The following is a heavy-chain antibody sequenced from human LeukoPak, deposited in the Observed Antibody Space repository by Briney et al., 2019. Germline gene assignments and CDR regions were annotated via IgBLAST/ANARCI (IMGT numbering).Heavy chain of an antibody. CDR2: ISGSGGST. Sequence: GGSLRLSCAASGFTFSSYAMSWVRQAPGKGLEWVSAISGSGGSTYCADSVKGRFTISRDNSKNTLYLQMNSLRAEDTAVYYCAKVSRGAGLSDYWGQGTLVTVSS. CDR1: GFTFSSYA. V-gene: IGHV3-23*01. D-gene: IGHD3-10*01. CDR3: AKVSRGAGLSDY. J-gene: IGHJ4*02.